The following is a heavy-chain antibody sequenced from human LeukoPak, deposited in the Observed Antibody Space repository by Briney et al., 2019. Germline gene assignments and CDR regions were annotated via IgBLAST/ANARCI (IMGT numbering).Heavy chain of an antibody. D-gene: IGHD5-18*01. CDR3: ARHRDTYYFDY. CDR2: IYYSGST. V-gene: IGHV4-39*01. CDR1: GGSISSSSYY. Sequence: SETLSLTCTVSGGSISSSSYYWGWIRQPPGKGLEWIGSIYYSGSTYYNPSLKSRVTISVDTSKNQFSLKLSSVTAADTAVYYCARHRDTYYFDYWGQGALVTVSS. J-gene: IGHJ4*02.